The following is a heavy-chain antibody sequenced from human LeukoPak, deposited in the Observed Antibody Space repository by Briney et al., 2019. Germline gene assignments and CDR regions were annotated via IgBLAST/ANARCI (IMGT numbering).Heavy chain of an antibody. D-gene: IGHD2-21*02. Sequence: SETLSLTCAVYGGSFSNYYWNWIRQPPGKGLEWIGEISHSGNTNYNPSLKDRVTISVDTSKKQFSLKLSSVTAADTAVYYCARGGSAVVTAYVGYFQHWGQGTLVTVSS. J-gene: IGHJ1*01. CDR3: ARGGSAVVTAYVGYFQH. CDR1: GGSFSNYY. V-gene: IGHV4-34*01. CDR2: ISHSGNT.